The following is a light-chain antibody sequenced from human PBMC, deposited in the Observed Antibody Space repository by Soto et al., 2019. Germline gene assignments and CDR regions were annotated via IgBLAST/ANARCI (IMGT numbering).Light chain of an antibody. CDR2: GAS. CDR1: QSVSNNY. CDR3: HLYGYSAPFT. V-gene: IGKV3-20*01. Sequence: EILLTQSPGTLSLSPGERATLSCRASQSVSNNYLAWYQQKPGQAPRLLIYGASIRATGIPDRFSGSGSGTDFTLTISRLEPEDFAVYYCHLYGYSAPFTFGPGTKVDIE. J-gene: IGKJ3*01.